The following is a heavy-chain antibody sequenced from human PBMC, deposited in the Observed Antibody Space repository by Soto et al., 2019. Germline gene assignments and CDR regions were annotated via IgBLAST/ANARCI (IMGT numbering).Heavy chain of an antibody. CDR3: AKDRYGRRQLAALDY. J-gene: IGHJ4*02. D-gene: IGHD6-6*01. CDR2: ISGSGGST. V-gene: IGHV3-23*01. Sequence: PGGSLRLSCAASGFTFSSYAMSWVRQAPGKGLEWVSAISGSGGSTYYADSVKGRFTISRDNSKNTLYLQMSSLRAEDTAVYYCAKDRYGRRQLAALDYWGQGTLVTVSS. CDR1: GFTFSSYA.